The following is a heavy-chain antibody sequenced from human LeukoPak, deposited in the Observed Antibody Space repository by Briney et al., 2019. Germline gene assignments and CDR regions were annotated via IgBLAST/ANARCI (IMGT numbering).Heavy chain of an antibody. CDR2: ISYDGSNK. CDR3: ANSMLASHLPPNAEYFQH. D-gene: IGHD2/OR15-2a*01. V-gene: IGHV3-30*18. CDR1: GFTFSSYG. J-gene: IGHJ1*01. Sequence: PGGSLRLSCAASGFTFSSYGMHWVRQAPGKGLEWVAVISYDGSNKYYADSVKGRFTISRDNSKNTLYLQMNSLRAEDTAVYYCANSMLASHLPPNAEYFQHWGQGTLVTVSS.